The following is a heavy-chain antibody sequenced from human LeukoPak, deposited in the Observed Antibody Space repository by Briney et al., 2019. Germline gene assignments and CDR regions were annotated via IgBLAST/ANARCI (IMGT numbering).Heavy chain of an antibody. CDR3: ATFRVWVDCGGDCYTDY. J-gene: IGHJ4*02. V-gene: IGHV1-8*01. CDR1: GYTFTSYD. Sequence: ASVMVSCKASGYTFTSYDINWVRQATGQGLEWMGWMNPNSGNTGYAQKFQGRVTMTRNTSISTAYMELGSLRSEDTAVYYCATFRVWVDCGGDCYTDYWGQGTLVTVSS. D-gene: IGHD2-21*02. CDR2: MNPNSGNT.